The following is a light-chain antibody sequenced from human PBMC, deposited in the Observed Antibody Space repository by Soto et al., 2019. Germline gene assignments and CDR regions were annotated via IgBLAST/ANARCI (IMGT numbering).Light chain of an antibody. CDR2: DVS. CDR1: SSDVGGYNY. Sequence: QSVLTQPASVSGSPGQSITISCTGTSSDVGGYNYVSWYQQHPGKAPKLMIYDVSNRPSGVSNRFSVSKSGNTASLTISGRQAEDEDDYYCSSYTCSSTRVVFGGGTKLTVL. CDR3: SSYTCSSTRVV. V-gene: IGLV2-14*01. J-gene: IGLJ2*01.